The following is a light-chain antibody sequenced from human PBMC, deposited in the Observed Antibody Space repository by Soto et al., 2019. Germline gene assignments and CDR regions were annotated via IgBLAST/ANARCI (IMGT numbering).Light chain of an antibody. Sequence: QSVLTQPPSASATPGQRVTISCSGSSSNLGSNTVNWYQQLPGTAPKLLIYRNDQRPSGVPDRFSVSKSGTSASLAISGLQSEDEADYYCAAWDDSVKGPVFGGGTKVTVL. CDR3: AAWDDSVKGPV. J-gene: IGLJ3*02. CDR2: RND. CDR1: SSNLGSNT. V-gene: IGLV1-44*01.